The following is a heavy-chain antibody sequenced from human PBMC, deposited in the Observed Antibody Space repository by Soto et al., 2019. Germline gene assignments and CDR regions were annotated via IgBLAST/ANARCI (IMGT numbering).Heavy chain of an antibody. CDR3: ARYNWYFDL. CDR2: IYYSGST. CDR1: GCTISGYY. J-gene: IGHJ2*01. V-gene: IGHV4-59*08. Sequence: SETLSLTSTVSGCTISGYYWSWIRQPPGKGLEWIGYIYYSGSTNYNPSLKSRVTISVDTSKNQFSLKLSSVTAADTAVYYCARYNWYFDLWGRGTLVTVSS.